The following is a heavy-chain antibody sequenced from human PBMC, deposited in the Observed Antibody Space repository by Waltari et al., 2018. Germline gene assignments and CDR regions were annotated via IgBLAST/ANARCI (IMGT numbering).Heavy chain of an antibody. D-gene: IGHD3-10*01. CDR2: ISIGGTHT. Sequence: EVQVAESGGGLVQPGGSLRLSCIVSGFPFSSFPMHWVRQESERGLVWVSRISIGGTHTTYADSVKGRFSISRDNAENSLFLQMNNLRGEDTAVYYCARDTIFYGSGSYDPWGQGTRVTVSS. CDR3: ARDTIFYGSGSYDP. J-gene: IGHJ5*02. CDR1: GFPFSSFP. V-gene: IGHV3-74*01.